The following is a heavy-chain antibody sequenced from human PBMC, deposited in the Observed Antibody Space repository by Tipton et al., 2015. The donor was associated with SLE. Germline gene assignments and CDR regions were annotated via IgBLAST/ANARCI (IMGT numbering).Heavy chain of an antibody. CDR2: IYSSGSA. CDR3: ASLNVVATIANF. J-gene: IGHJ4*02. D-gene: IGHD5-12*01. Sequence: TLSLTCTASGGSINSGIYSWVWIRQPPGKGLEWIGNIYSSGSAYYNPSLKSRVTISLHTSKNQFSLKLSSVTAADTAVYYCASLNVVATIANFWGQGTLVTVSS. CDR1: GGSINSGIYS. V-gene: IGHV4-39*07.